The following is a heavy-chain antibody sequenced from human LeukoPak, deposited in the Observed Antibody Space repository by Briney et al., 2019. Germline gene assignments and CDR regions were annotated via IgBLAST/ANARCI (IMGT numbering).Heavy chain of an antibody. D-gene: IGHD3-22*01. Sequence: GGSLRLSCAASGFTFSDYYMSRIRQAPGKGLEWVSYISSSGSTIYYADSVKGRFTISRDNAKNSLYLQMNSLRAEDTAVYYCARECPYYYDSSGYFDYWGQGTLVTVSS. CDR1: GFTFSDYY. CDR2: ISSSGSTI. CDR3: ARECPYYYDSSGYFDY. V-gene: IGHV3-11*04. J-gene: IGHJ4*02.